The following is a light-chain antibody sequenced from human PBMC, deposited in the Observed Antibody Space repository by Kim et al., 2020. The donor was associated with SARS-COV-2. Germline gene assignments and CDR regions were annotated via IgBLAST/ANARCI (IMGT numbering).Light chain of an antibody. Sequence: SVSPGERATLSCRASQSVSSNLAWYQQKPGQAPRLLIYGASTRATGIPARFSGSGSGTEFTLTISSLQSEDFAVYYCQQYHNWPTFGQGTRLEIK. CDR2: GAS. CDR3: QQYHNWPT. V-gene: IGKV3-15*01. J-gene: IGKJ5*01. CDR1: QSVSSN.